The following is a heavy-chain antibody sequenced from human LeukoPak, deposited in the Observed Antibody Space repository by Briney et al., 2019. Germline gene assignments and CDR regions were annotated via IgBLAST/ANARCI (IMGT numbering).Heavy chain of an antibody. CDR2: ISSSSSYT. V-gene: IGHV3-48*03. CDR3: ARVYRNSSSWPSRYPGETYYFDY. J-gene: IGHJ4*02. CDR1: GFTFSSYE. Sequence: PGGSLRLSCAASGFTFSSYEMNWVRQAPGKGLEWVSYISSSSSYTNYADSVKGRFTISRDNAKNSLYLQMNSLRAEDTAVYYCARVYRNSSSWPSRYPGETYYFDYWGQGTLVTVSS. D-gene: IGHD6-13*01.